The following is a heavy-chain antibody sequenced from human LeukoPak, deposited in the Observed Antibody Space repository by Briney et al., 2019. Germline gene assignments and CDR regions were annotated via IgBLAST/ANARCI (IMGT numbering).Heavy chain of an antibody. CDR1: GGTFSSYA. J-gene: IGHJ3*02. Sequence: SVKVSCKASGGTFSSYAISWVRQAPGQGLEWMGGIIPIFGTANYAQKFQGRVTITTDESTSTAYMELSSLRSEDTAVYYCARERLYYDSSGYYDAFDIWGQGTMVTVSS. V-gene: IGHV1-69*05. D-gene: IGHD3-22*01. CDR3: ARERLYYDSSGYYDAFDI. CDR2: IIPIFGTA.